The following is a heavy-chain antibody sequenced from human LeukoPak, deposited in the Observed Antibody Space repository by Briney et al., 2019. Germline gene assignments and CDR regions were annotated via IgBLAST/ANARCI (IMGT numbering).Heavy chain of an antibody. CDR2: IYYSGST. Sequence: LRLSCAASGFTFSSYGMHWIRQHPGKGLEWIGYIYYSGSTYYNSSLKSRVTISVDTSKNQFSLKLSSVTAADTAVYYCARGIRDVVVPAAIEPEDYWGQGTLVTVSS. D-gene: IGHD2-2*02. CDR3: ARGIRDVVVPAAIEPEDY. J-gene: IGHJ4*02. CDR1: GFTFSSYG. V-gene: IGHV4-31*02.